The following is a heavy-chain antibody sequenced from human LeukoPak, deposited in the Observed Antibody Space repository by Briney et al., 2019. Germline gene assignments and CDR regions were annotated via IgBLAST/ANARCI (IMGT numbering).Heavy chain of an antibody. CDR2: ISGSGGIT. Sequence: GGSLRLSCAASGFTFNNYAMTWVRQAPGQGLEWVSAISGSGGITYYADSVRGRFTISRDNSKNTLYLQMNSLRAEDTAVYYCAKGLINDWSALENWGQGTLVTVSS. D-gene: IGHD3-9*01. J-gene: IGHJ4*02. CDR1: GFTFNNYA. V-gene: IGHV3-23*01. CDR3: AKGLINDWSALEN.